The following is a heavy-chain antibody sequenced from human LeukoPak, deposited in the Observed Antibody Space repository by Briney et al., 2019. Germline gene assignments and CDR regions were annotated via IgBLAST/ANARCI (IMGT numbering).Heavy chain of an antibody. J-gene: IGHJ4*02. Sequence: GGSLRLSCAASGFTFSSYAMSWVRQAPGKGLEWVSLISGSGSSTYYADSAKGRFTISRDNSKNTLYLQMNSLRAEDTAVYYCARDLVAGTAFDYWGQGTLVTVSS. CDR2: ISGSGSST. CDR3: ARDLVAGTAFDY. V-gene: IGHV3-23*01. D-gene: IGHD6-19*01. CDR1: GFTFSSYA.